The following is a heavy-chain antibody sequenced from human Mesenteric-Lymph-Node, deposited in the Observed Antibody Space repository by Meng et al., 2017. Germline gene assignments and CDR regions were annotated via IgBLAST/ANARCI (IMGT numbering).Heavy chain of an antibody. Sequence: ASVKVSCKASGYTFTKYGITWVRQAAGQGLEWMAWMSTENGYTNYAQRFQGRVTMTRDTSSNTAYMELTYLRSDDTAVYYCAWGTYCSTTSCQEPFAFDVWGQGTKVTVSS. J-gene: IGHJ3*01. CDR2: MSTENGYT. CDR1: GYTFTKYG. V-gene: IGHV1-18*01. CDR3: AWGTYCSTTSCQEPFAFDV. D-gene: IGHD2-2*01.